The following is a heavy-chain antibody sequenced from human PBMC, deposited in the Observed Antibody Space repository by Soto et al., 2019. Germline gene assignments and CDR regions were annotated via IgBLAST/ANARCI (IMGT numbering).Heavy chain of an antibody. CDR1: GYTFTDYY. CDR2: INPYNGNT. V-gene: IGHV1-18*04. J-gene: IGHJ4*02. Sequence: ASVKVSCKASGYTFTDYYLHWVRQAPGQGLEWMGWINPYNGNTIYAQKLQGRVTMTTDTSTSTAYMELRSLRSDDTAVYYCARAAVIARDPQADYWGQGTLVTVSS. CDR3: ARAAVIARDPQADY. D-gene: IGHD2-21*01.